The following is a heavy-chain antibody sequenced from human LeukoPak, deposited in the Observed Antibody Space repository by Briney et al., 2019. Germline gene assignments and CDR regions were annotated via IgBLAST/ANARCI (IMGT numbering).Heavy chain of an antibody. D-gene: IGHD3-10*01. CDR1: GFTFSSYG. CDR2: IWYDGSNK. V-gene: IGHV3-33*01. CDR3: ARDSGYGSGSYCHY. Sequence: QPGGSLRLSCAASGFTFSSYGMHWVRQAPGKGLEWVAVIWYDGSNKYYADSVKGRFTISRDTSKNTLYLQMNSLRVEDTAVYYCARDSGYGSGSYCHYWGQGTLVTVSS. J-gene: IGHJ4*02.